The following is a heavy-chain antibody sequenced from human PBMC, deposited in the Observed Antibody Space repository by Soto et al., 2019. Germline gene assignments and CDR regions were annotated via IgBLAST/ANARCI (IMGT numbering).Heavy chain of an antibody. J-gene: IGHJ6*02. Sequence: PXDTLSLTCVVSGCSIRDYLWTWVRQPPGKGLEWIGYISSSGTINYNSSLKSRVTISLDTSRNHFSLKLSSVTTADTAVYFCARDRKLVIPGNYYYYGMDAWGQGTTVTVSS. CDR2: ISSSGTI. D-gene: IGHD3-9*01. CDR3: ARDRKLVIPGNYYYYGMDA. CDR1: GCSIRDYL. V-gene: IGHV4-59*01.